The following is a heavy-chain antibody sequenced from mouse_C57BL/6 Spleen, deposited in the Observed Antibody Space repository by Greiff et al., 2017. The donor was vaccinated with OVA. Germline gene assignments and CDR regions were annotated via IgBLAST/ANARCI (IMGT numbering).Heavy chain of an antibody. V-gene: IGHV1-53*01. Sequence: VQLQQPGTELVKPGASVKLSCKASGYTFTSYWMHWVKQRPGQGLEWIGNINPSNGGTNYNEKFKSKATLTVDKSSSTAYMQLSSLTSEDSAVYYCARALYYGNYNYYAMDYWGQGTSVTVSS. J-gene: IGHJ4*01. CDR1: GYTFTSYW. D-gene: IGHD2-1*01. CDR2: INPSNGGT. CDR3: ARALYYGNYNYYAMDY.